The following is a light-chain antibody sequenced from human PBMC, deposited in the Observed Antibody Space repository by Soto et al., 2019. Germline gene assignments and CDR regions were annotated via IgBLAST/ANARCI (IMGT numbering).Light chain of an antibody. CDR3: QQYGSSPRT. Sequence: EIVLTQSPGTLSLSPGERATLSCRASQSVRSNYLAWYQQKPGQAPRLLTYGASSRATGIPERFGGSGSGTDFTLTISRLEPEDFAVYYCQQYGSSPRTFGQGTTVELK. CDR2: GAS. J-gene: IGKJ1*01. CDR1: QSVRSNY. V-gene: IGKV3-20*01.